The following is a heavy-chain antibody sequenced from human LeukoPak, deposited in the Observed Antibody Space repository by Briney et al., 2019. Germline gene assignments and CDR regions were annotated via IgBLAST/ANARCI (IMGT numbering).Heavy chain of an antibody. D-gene: IGHD6-13*01. J-gene: IGHJ4*02. CDR2: ISSAGTT. CDR3: ARDLEAANTYYFDY. CDR1: GFTVSSSY. V-gene: IGHV3-66*01. Sequence: GGSLRLSCAASGFTVSSSYMSWVRQAPGKGLEWVSIISSAGTTYYADSVKGRFIISRDNSKNTVYLQVNSLRDEDTPVYYCARDLEAANTYYFDYWGQGTMVTVSS.